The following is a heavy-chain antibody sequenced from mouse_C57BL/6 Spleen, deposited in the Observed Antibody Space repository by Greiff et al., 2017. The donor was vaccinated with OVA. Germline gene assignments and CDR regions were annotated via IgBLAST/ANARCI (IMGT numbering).Heavy chain of an antibody. V-gene: IGHV2-2*01. D-gene: IGHD2-10*02. Sequence: QVQLKQSGPGLVQPSQSLSITCTVSGFSLTSYGVHWVRQSPGKGLEWLGVIWSGGSTDYNAAFISRLSISTDKSKSPVFFTLTSLHADVTAISSCARTSDYYAMDYLGQGTSVPVSS. CDR1: GFSLTSYG. CDR3: ARTSDYYAMDY. J-gene: IGHJ4*01. CDR2: IWSGGST.